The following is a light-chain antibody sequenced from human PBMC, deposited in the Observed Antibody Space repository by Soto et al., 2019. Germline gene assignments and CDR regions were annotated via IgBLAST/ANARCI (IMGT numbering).Light chain of an antibody. CDR2: DVR. J-gene: IGLJ1*01. CDR1: SSDIGGHDY. Sequence: QSALTQPASVSASPGQSITISCTGTSSDIGGHDYVSWYQHHPGKAPQLLIYDVRDRPSGVSSRFPGSKSGDTASLTISGLQAEDEADYYCCSYTSRSTYVFGAGTKVTVL. CDR3: CSYTSRSTYV. V-gene: IGLV2-14*03.